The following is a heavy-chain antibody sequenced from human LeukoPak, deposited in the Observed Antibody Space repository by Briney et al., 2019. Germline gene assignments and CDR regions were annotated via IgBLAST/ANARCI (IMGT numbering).Heavy chain of an antibody. D-gene: IGHD6-19*01. J-gene: IGHJ4*02. CDR1: GFTFSSYW. Sequence: GGSLRLSCAASGFTFSSYWMSWVRQAPGKGLEWVSGISGSGGDTYFADSVKGRFTISRDNSKNTVFLQMDSLRAEDTAVYYCAKPTAGYSSGRYPGWPVDYWGQGTLVTVSS. CDR3: AKPTAGYSSGRYPGWPVDY. CDR2: ISGSGGDT. V-gene: IGHV3-23*01.